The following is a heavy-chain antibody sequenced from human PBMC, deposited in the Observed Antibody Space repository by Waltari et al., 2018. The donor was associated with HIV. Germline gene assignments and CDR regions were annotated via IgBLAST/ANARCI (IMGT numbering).Heavy chain of an antibody. J-gene: IGHJ3*02. V-gene: IGHV1-2*02. CDR3: AKDREWQTSPRWAFDI. D-gene: IGHD3-3*01. Sequence: QVQLVQSGAEVKKPGASVKVSCKASGFTFTGYYIYWVRQAPGQGLEWMGWSNPKSGATNYAQKFQGRVTVNRDTSISTAYMEMSRLSSDDTAVYFCAKDREWQTSPRWAFDIWGQGTMVIVSS. CDR1: GFTFTGYY. CDR2: SNPKSGAT.